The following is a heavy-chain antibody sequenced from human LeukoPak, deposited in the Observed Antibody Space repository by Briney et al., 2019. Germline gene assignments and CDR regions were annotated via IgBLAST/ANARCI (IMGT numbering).Heavy chain of an antibody. D-gene: IGHD1-26*01. J-gene: IGHJ5*02. V-gene: IGHV3-73*01. CDR2: IDKKDKGYATAT. CDR1: GFTFSGSA. Sequence: PGGSLKLSCVAPGFTFSGSAIHWVRQSSGKGLEWVGQIDKKDKGYATATAYAASVTGRFSISRDDSINTAYLQMKSLRTEDTALYYCTRDSGTYNWFDPWGQGTLVTVSS. CDR3: TRDSGTYNWFDP.